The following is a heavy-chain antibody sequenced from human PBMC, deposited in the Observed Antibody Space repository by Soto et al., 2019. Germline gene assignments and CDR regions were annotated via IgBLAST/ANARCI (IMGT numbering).Heavy chain of an antibody. CDR2: VKSKADGGTA. CDR3: NPYPEFWGGDTPL. V-gene: IGHV3-15*07. D-gene: IGHD3-3*01. J-gene: IGHJ4*02. CDR1: GFSISNAW. Sequence: EVQLVESGGGLVKPGGSLRLSCAASGFSISNAWMHWVRQAPGKGLEWVGRVKSKADGGTADYAAPVKGRFTISRDDSKNPQYLQMNSLKIEDTAGYYCNPYPEFWGGDTPLWGQGTLVTVPS.